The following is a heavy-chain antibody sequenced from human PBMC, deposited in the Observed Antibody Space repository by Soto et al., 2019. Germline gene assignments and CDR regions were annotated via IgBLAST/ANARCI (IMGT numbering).Heavy chain of an antibody. CDR2: IKQDESDK. V-gene: IGHV3-7*03. Sequence: GGSLRLSCAVSGFRFRDYWMSWVRQAPGKGLEWVANIKQDESDKYYVDSVKGRFTISRDNAKNALYLQMNSLRVEDTAVYYCAAYCYTMTCTHFHGYSWGQGTQVTISS. CDR3: AAYCYTMTCTHFHGYS. J-gene: IGHJ5*02. D-gene: IGHD3-16*02. CDR1: GFRFRDYW.